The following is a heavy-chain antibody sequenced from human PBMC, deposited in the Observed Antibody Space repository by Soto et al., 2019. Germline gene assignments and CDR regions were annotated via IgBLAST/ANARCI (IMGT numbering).Heavy chain of an antibody. D-gene: IGHD6-19*01. CDR2: ISGSGATT. V-gene: IGHV3-23*01. CDR1: GFTFSSYA. J-gene: IGHJ2*01. CDR3: AKGTEAVAGNYFDL. Sequence: EVQVLESGGDLVQPGGSLRLSCAASGFTFSSYAMNWVRQAPGKGLEWVSSISGSGATTYYADSVKGRLTISRDNSKTTVYLQMNSLRADDTAVYFCAKGTEAVAGNYFDLWGRCTLVTVSS.